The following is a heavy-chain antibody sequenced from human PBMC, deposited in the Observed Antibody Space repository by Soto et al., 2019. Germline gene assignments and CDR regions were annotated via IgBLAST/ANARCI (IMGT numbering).Heavy chain of an antibody. J-gene: IGHJ4*02. CDR3: ARYGSSSSSRFDY. V-gene: IGHV3-30-3*01. Sequence: QVQLVESGGGVVQPGRSLRLSCAASGFTFSSYAMHWVRQAPGKGLEWVAVISYDGSNKYYADSVKGRFTISRDNSKNTLYLQINSLRAEDTAVYYCARYGSSSSSRFDYWGQGTLLTVSS. D-gene: IGHD6-6*01. CDR2: ISYDGSNK. CDR1: GFTFSSYA.